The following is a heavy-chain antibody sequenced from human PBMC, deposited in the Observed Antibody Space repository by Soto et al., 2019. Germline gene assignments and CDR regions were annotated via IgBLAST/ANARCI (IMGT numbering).Heavy chain of an antibody. CDR2: IYYSGST. J-gene: IGHJ5*02. CDR1: GGSISGYY. Sequence: KSSETLSLTCTVSGGSISGYYWSWIRQPPGKGLEWIGYIYYSGSTNYNPSLKSRVTISVDTSKNQFSLKLSSVTAADTAVYYCARAPAATGVWFDPWGQGTLVTVSS. V-gene: IGHV4-59*01. D-gene: IGHD2-2*01. CDR3: ARAPAATGVWFDP.